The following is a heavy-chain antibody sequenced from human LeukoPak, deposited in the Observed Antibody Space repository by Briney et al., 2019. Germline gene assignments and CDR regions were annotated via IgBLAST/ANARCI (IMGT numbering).Heavy chain of an antibody. D-gene: IGHD5-24*01. CDR3: ARRMATVTDAFHI. Sequence: SETLSLTCNVAGDSHTSHFLGWMRQTPGKGLEWIGYVFHSGTTNYSPSLKSRVTISLDTSKKQFYLRLASVTAADTAVYYCARRMATVTDAFHIWGGRTMVSVSS. CDR2: VFHSGTT. J-gene: IGHJ3*02. CDR1: GDSHTSHF. V-gene: IGHV4-59*08.